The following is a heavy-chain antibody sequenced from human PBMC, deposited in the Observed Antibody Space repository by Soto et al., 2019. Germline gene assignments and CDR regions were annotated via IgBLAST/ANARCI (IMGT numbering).Heavy chain of an antibody. CDR2: ISSSGSTI. CDR3: ARDADSSGWFDY. J-gene: IGHJ4*02. Sequence: EVQLVESGGGLVQPGGSLRLSCAASRFTFSSYEMNWVRQAPGKGLEWVSYISSSGSTIYYADSVKGRCTISRDKAKNSLYLQMNSLRAEDTAVYYCARDADSSGWFDYWGQGTLVTVSS. D-gene: IGHD6-19*01. CDR1: RFTFSSYE. V-gene: IGHV3-48*03.